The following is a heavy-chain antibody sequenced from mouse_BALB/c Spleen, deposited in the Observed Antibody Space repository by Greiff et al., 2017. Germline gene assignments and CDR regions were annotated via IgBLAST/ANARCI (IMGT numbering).Heavy chain of an antibody. V-gene: IGHV5-4*02. Sequence: EVQLVESGGGLVKPGGSLKLSCAASGFTFSDYYMYWVRQTPEKRLEWVATISDGGSYTYYPDSVKGRFTISRDNAKNNLYLQMSSLKSEDTAMYYCARGSMITYYFDYWGQGTTLTVSS. J-gene: IGHJ2*01. CDR2: ISDGGSYT. D-gene: IGHD2-4*01. CDR1: GFTFSDYY. CDR3: ARGSMITYYFDY.